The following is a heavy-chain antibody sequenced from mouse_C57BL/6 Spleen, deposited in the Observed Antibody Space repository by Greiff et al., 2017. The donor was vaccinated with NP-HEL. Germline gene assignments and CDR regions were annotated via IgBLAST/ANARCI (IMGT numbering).Heavy chain of an antibody. V-gene: IGHV1-18*01. Sequence: EVKVVESGPELVKPGASVKIPCKASGYTFTDYNMDWVKQSHGKSLEWIGDINPNNGGTIYNQKFKGKATLTVDKSSSTAYMELRSLTSEDTAVYYCARSVYGSSYVFAYWGQGTLVTVSA. J-gene: IGHJ3*01. CDR3: ARSVYGSSYVFAY. CDR2: INPNNGGT. CDR1: GYTFTDYN. D-gene: IGHD1-1*01.